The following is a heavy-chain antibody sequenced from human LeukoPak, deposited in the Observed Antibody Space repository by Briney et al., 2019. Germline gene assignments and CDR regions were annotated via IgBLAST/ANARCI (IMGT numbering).Heavy chain of an antibody. J-gene: IGHJ3*02. CDR2: IYYSGST. V-gene: IGHV4-59*01. D-gene: IGHD3-22*01. CDR1: GGSISSYY. Sequence: SETLSLTCTVSGGSISSYYWSWIRQPPGKGPEWIGYIYYSGSTNYNPSLKSRVTISVDTSKNQFSLKLSSVTAADTAVYYCARVPRGPHYYDSSGHAFDIWGQGTMVTVSS. CDR3: ARVPRGPHYYDSSGHAFDI.